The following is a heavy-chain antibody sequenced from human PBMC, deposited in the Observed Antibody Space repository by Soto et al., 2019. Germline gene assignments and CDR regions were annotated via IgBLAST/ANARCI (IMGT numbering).Heavy chain of an antibody. CDR1: GGSISTYY. D-gene: IGHD6-13*01. Sequence: SETLSLTCSVSGGSISTYYWTWIRQPPGKGLEWIAYVYYTGGATYNPSLKSRVTISVDTSKDQIFLEVNSVTAADTAVYYCARGLGDAAGTRFDSWGQGTLVT. V-gene: IGHV4-59*01. J-gene: IGHJ4*02. CDR3: ARGLGDAAGTRFDS. CDR2: VYYTGGA.